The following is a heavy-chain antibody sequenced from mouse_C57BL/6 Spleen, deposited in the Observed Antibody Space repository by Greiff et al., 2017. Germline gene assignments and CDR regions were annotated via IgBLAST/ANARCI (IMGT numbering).Heavy chain of an antibody. J-gene: IGHJ4*01. D-gene: IGHD2-5*01. CDR1: GFSLTSYG. CDR3: ARHGYSNFAMDY. CDR2: IWSDGST. Sequence: QVQLKESGPGLVAPSQSLSITCTVSGFSLTSYGVHWVRQPPGQGLEWLVVIWSDGSTTYTSALKSRLSISKGNSKSQVYLKMNSLQTDDTAMYDCARHGYSNFAMDYWGQGTSVTVSS. V-gene: IGHV2-6-1*01.